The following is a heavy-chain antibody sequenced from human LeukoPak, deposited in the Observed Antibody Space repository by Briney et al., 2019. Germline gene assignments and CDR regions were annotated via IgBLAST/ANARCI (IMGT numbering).Heavy chain of an antibody. V-gene: IGHV1-2*02. CDR3: ARTPSDYLDY. J-gene: IGHJ4*02. D-gene: IGHD2-15*01. CDR2: INPNSGDT. Sequence: ASVKVSCKASGYTFTDYYMHWVRQAPGQGLEWMGWINPNSGDTKYAQKFQGRVTMTRDTSITTAFMELSRLRSDDTAVYYCARTPSDYLDYWGQGIPVTVSS. CDR1: GYTFTDYY.